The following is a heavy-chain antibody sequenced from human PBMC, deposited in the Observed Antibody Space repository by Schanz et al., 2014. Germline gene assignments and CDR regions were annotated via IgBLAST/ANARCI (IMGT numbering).Heavy chain of an antibody. V-gene: IGHV1-2*02. J-gene: IGHJ4*02. CDR2: INPNSGET. CDR3: ARARYTGYDCSGY. D-gene: IGHD5-12*01. Sequence: QVQLVQSGPAVKKPGASMKVSCLASGYSFTEYFLHWVRQAPGQGLDWMGWINPNSGETNYEQKFKGRVTLDSDTSISTAFMELSGLTSDDTATYFCARARYTGYDCSGYWGQGTLLIISS. CDR1: GYSFTEYF.